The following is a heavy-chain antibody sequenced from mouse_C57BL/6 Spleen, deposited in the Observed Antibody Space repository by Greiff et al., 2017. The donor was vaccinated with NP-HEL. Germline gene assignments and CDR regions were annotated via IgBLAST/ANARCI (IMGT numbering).Heavy chain of an antibody. CDR1: GYTFTSYW. CDR3: ARYDYGSSYPYYFDY. J-gene: IGHJ2*01. D-gene: IGHD1-1*01. Sequence: QVHVKQPGAELVMPGASVKLSCKASGYTFTSYWMHWVKQRPGQGLEWIGEFDPSDSYINYNQKFKGKSTLTVDKSSSTAYMQLSSQTSEDSAVYYCARYDYGSSYPYYFDYWGQGTTLTVSS. V-gene: IGHV1-69*01. CDR2: FDPSDSYI.